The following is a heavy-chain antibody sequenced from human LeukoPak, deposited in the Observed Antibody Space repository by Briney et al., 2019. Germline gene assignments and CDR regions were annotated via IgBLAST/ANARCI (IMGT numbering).Heavy chain of an antibody. D-gene: IGHD5-18*01. Sequence: PGGSLRLSCAASGFTFRSYEMNWVRQAPGKGLEWVSYIRSSGGAIYYADSVKGRFTISRDNAKNSLYLQMNSLRAEDTAVYYCARGVTSTAMIIGVYFDYWGQGTLVTVSS. J-gene: IGHJ4*02. V-gene: IGHV3-48*03. CDR3: ARGVTSTAMIIGVYFDY. CDR2: IRSSGGAI. CDR1: GFTFRSYE.